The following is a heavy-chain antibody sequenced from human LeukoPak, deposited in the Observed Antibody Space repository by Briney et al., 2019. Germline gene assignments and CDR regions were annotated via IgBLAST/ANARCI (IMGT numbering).Heavy chain of an antibody. D-gene: IGHD7-27*01. V-gene: IGHV1-18*01. Sequence: ASVNVSCKASGYTFTSYGISWVRQAPGQGLEWMGWISAYNGNTNYAQKLQGRVTMTTDTSTSTAYMELRSLRSDDTAVYYCARALLSGDVGYYYYGMDVWGQGTTVTVSS. CDR2: ISAYNGNT. CDR1: GYTFTSYG. CDR3: ARALLSGDVGYYYYGMDV. J-gene: IGHJ6*02.